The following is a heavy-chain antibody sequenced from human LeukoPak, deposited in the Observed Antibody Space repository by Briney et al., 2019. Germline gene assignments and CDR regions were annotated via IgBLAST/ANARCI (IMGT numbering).Heavy chain of an antibody. CDR2: ISGSGGST. J-gene: IGHJ4*02. CDR3: ARDTVAAFHYFDY. CDR1: GFTFSDYG. D-gene: IGHD6-19*01. V-gene: IGHV3-23*01. Sequence: GGSLRLSCVASGFTFSDYGMSWVRQAPGKGLEWVSGISGSGGSTYYADSVKGRFTISRDNAKNSLYLQMNSLRAEDTAVYYCARDTVAAFHYFDYWGQGTLVTVSS.